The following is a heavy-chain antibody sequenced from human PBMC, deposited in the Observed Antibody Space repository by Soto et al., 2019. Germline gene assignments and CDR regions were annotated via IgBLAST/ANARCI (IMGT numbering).Heavy chain of an antibody. J-gene: IGHJ6*02. V-gene: IGHV3-15*01. CDR3: TTGPERRYCSGGSCYSNYYGMDV. CDR2: IKSKTDGGTT. CDR1: GFTFSNAW. D-gene: IGHD2-15*01. Sequence: PGGSLRLSCAASGFTFSNAWMSWARQAPGKGLEWVGRIKSKTDGGTTDYAAPVKGRFTISRDDSKNTLYLQMNSLKTEDAAVYYCTTGPERRYCSGGSCYSNYYGMDVWGQGTTVTVSS.